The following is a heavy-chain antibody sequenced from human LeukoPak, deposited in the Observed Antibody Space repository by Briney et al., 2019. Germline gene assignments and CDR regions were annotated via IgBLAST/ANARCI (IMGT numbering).Heavy chain of an antibody. D-gene: IGHD6-19*01. CDR1: GGSISSYY. V-gene: IGHV4-59*01. Sequence: SETLSLTCTVSGGSISSYYWSWIRQPPGKGLEWIGYIYYTGGTNYNPSLKSRVTISINTSKNQFSLKLSSVTAADTAVYYCARVGSGHFDYWGQGTLVNVSS. J-gene: IGHJ4*02. CDR3: ARVGSGHFDY. CDR2: IYYTGGT.